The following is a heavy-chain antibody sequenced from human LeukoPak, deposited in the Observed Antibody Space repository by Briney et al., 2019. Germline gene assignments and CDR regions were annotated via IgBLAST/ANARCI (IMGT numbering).Heavy chain of an antibody. CDR1: GYTFTSND. D-gene: IGHD5-24*01. CDR3: ARDRGWLQVDY. Sequence: ASVKVSCKASGYTFTSNDINWVRQAPGQGLEWMGWMNPNSGNTGFAQKFQGRVTMTRDMSTSTVYMELSSLRSEDTAVYYCARDRGWLQVDYWGQGTLVTVSS. CDR2: MNPNSGNT. V-gene: IGHV1-8*02. J-gene: IGHJ4*02.